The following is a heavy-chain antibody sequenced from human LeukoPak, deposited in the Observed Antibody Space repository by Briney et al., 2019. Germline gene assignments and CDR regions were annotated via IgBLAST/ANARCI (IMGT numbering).Heavy chain of an antibody. CDR3: ARDGSVGGATDYYMDV. D-gene: IGHD1-26*01. J-gene: IGHJ6*03. CDR1: GFTFSSYE. Sequence: PGGSLRLSCAASGFTFSSYEMNWVRQAPGKGLEWVSYISSSGSTIYYADSVKGRFTISRDNAKNSLYLQMNSLRAEDTAVYYCARDGSVGGATDYYMDVWGKGTTVTISS. V-gene: IGHV3-48*03. CDR2: ISSSGSTI.